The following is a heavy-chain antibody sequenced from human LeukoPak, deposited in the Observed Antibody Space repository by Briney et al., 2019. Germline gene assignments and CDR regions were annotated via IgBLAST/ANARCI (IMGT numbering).Heavy chain of an antibody. Sequence: GASVKVSCKASGYTSTSYDINWVRQARGQGVEWMGWITPNSGGTNYAQKFQGRVTMTRDTSISTAYMELSRLRSDDTAVYYCARSYSSSTVDYWGQGTLVTVSS. CDR2: ITPNSGGT. D-gene: IGHD6-13*01. CDR3: ARSYSSSTVDY. CDR1: GYTSTSYD. J-gene: IGHJ4*02. V-gene: IGHV1-2*02.